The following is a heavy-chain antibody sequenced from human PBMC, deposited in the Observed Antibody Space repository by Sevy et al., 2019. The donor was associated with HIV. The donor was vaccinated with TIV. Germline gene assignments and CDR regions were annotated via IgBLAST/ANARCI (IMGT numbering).Heavy chain of an antibody. Sequence: SLRLSCTASGFTFGDYAMSWVRQAPGKELEWVGFIRSKAYGGTTEYAASVKGRFTISRDDSKSIAYLQMNSLKTEETALYYCTRDINYCSSISCYRGAFEIWGQGTMVTVSS. V-gene: IGHV3-49*04. CDR1: GFTFGDYA. D-gene: IGHD2-2*02. CDR2: IRSKAYGGTT. J-gene: IGHJ3*02. CDR3: TRDINYCSSISCYRGAFEI.